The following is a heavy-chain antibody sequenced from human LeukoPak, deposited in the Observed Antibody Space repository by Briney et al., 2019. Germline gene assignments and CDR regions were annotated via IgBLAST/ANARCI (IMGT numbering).Heavy chain of an antibody. J-gene: IGHJ4*02. D-gene: IGHD1-26*01. V-gene: IGHV4-59*08. CDR2: IYYSGST. CDR3: ARLASGSYGPLTPFDY. CDR1: GGSISSYY. Sequence: SETLSLTCTVSGGSISSYYWSWVRQPPGKGLEWIGDIYYSGSTNYNPSLKSRVTISVDTSKNQFSLRLSSVTAADTAVYYSARLASGSYGPLTPFDYWGQGTLVTVSS.